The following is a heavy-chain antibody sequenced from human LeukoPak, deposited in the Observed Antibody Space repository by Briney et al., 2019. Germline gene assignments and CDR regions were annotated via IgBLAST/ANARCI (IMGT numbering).Heavy chain of an antibody. CDR3: ARDHRPEIQYYYMDV. CDR1: GFSLSNFG. Sequence: PGRSLRLSCAASGFSLSNFGMHWVRQAPGKGLEWVAALLYDGNTKHYADSVKGRFTISRDISKNTFYLQMNGLTAEDTAVYYCARDHRPEIQYYYMDVWGKGTTVAVSS. D-gene: IGHD1-14*01. CDR2: LLYDGNTK. V-gene: IGHV3-33*01. J-gene: IGHJ6*03.